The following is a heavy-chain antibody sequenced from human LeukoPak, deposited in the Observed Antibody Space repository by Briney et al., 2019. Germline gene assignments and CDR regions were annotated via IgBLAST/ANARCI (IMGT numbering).Heavy chain of an antibody. CDR3: ASFYYDILTGYYKPFDY. CDR1: GYTFTGYY. V-gene: IGHV1-2*06. J-gene: IGHJ4*02. Sequence: GASXKVSCKASGYTFTGYYMHWVRQAPGQGLEGMGRINPNSGGTKYAKKFQGRVTMTRDTPISTAYMELSRLRSDDTAVYYCASFYYDILTGYYKPFDYWGQGTLVTVSS. D-gene: IGHD3-9*01. CDR2: INPNSGGT.